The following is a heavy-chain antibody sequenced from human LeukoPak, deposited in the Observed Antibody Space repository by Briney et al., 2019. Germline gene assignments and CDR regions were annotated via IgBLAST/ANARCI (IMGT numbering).Heavy chain of an antibody. CDR1: GGSISSGGYY. Sequence: SETLSLTCTVSGGSISSGGYYWSWIRQHPGKGLEWIGYIYYSGSTYYNPSLKSRVTISVDTSKNQFSLKLSSVTAADTAVYYCAILREVTIFGNYYYYMDVWGKGTTVTVSS. D-gene: IGHD3-3*01. CDR3: AILREVTIFGNYYYYMDV. J-gene: IGHJ6*03. CDR2: IYYSGST. V-gene: IGHV4-31*03.